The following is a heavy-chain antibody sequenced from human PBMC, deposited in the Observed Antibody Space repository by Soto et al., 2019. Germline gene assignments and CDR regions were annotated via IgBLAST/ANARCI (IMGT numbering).Heavy chain of an antibody. V-gene: IGHV4-59*01. Sequence: SETLSLTCTVSGGSISSYYWSWIRQPPGKGLEWIGYIYYSGSANYNPSLKSRVTISVDTSKNQFSLKLSSVTAADTAVYYCARVPLYYDILTGYLPPYYYYGMDVWGHGTTVTVSS. J-gene: IGHJ6*02. CDR1: GGSISSYY. CDR2: IYYSGSA. D-gene: IGHD3-9*01. CDR3: ARVPLYYDILTGYLPPYYYYGMDV.